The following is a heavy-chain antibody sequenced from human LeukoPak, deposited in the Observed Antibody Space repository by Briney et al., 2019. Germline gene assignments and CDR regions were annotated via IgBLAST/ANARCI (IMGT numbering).Heavy chain of an antibody. CDR1: VGSIRDYY. Sequence: SETLSLTCTVSVGSIRDYYWNWIRQPPGKGLEWIGYIYYSGSTTYNPSLKSRVTMSVDTAKNQFSLKLRSVTAADTAVYFCARGDFSSKNNCYLRPLDVWGKGTTVTVSS. D-gene: IGHD2-2*01. J-gene: IGHJ6*04. CDR3: ARGDFSSKNNCYLRPLDV. CDR2: IYYSGST. V-gene: IGHV4-59*01.